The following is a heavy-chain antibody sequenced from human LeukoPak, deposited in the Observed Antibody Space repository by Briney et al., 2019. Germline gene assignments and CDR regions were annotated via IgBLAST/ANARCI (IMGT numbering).Heavy chain of an antibody. CDR1: GGSISSYW. V-gene: IGHV3-74*01. J-gene: IGHJ6*02. D-gene: IGHD3-10*01. CDR3: VRGGFGHAMDV. CDR2: INNDGSGT. Sequence: ETLSLTCTVSGGSISSYWMHWVRQAPGKGLVWVSVINNDGSGTNYADSVKGRSTISRDNAKNTLYLQMTSLGAEDTAVYYCVRGGFGHAMDVWGQGTTVTVSS.